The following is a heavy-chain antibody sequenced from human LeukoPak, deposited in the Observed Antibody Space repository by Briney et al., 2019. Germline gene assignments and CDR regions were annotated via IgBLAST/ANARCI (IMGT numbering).Heavy chain of an antibody. J-gene: IGHJ4*02. CDR1: GFTFSSYA. D-gene: IGHD2-15*01. CDR3: AREGSGGYSPFDF. CDR2: IYGDSIT. Sequence: GGSLRLSCAASGFTFSSYAMSWVRQAPGKGLEWVSAIYGDSITDYVDSVKGRFTISRDNSKNTLYLQMNSLRVEDTAVYYCAREGSGGYSPFDFWGRGTLVAVSS. V-gene: IGHV3-66*01.